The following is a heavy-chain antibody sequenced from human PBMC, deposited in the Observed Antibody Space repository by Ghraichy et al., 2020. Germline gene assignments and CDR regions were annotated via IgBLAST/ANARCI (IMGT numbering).Heavy chain of an antibody. CDR2: FDPEDGET. CDR3: ATDNSVAPPTYYYYGMDV. D-gene: IGHD2-15*01. V-gene: IGHV1-24*01. Sequence: ASVKVSCKVSGYTLTELSMHWVRQAPGKGLEWMGGFDPEDGETIYAQKFQGRVTMTEDTSTDTAYMELSSLRSEDTAVYYCATDNSVAPPTYYYYGMDVWGQGTTVTVSS. J-gene: IGHJ6*02. CDR1: GYTLTELS.